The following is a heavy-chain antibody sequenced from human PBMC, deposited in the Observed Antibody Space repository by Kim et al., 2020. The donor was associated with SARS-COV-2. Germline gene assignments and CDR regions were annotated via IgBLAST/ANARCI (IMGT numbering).Heavy chain of an antibody. J-gene: IGHJ3*01. CDR1: GVSISSYY. CDR3: ARAPRITMVRGVITWIDA. CDR2: IYYSGST. V-gene: IGHV4-59*01. D-gene: IGHD3-10*01. Sequence: SETLSLTCTVSGVSISSYYWSWIRQPPGKGLEWIGYIYYSGSTNYNPSLKSRVTISVDTSKNQFSLKLSSVPAADTAVYYCARAPRITMVRGVITWIDA.